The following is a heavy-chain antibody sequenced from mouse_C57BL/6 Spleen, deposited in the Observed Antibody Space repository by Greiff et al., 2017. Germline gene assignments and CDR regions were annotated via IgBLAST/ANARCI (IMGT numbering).Heavy chain of an antibody. Sequence: QVQLQQPGAELVMPGASVKLSCKASGYTFTSYWMHWVKQRPGQGLEWIGEIDPSDSYTNYNQKFKGKSTLTVDKSSSTAYMQLSSLTSEDSAVYYCARWGSLHYYAMDYWGQGTSVTVSS. CDR1: GYTFTSYW. CDR3: ARWGSLHYYAMDY. D-gene: IGHD1-1*02. V-gene: IGHV1-69*01. CDR2: IDPSDSYT. J-gene: IGHJ4*01.